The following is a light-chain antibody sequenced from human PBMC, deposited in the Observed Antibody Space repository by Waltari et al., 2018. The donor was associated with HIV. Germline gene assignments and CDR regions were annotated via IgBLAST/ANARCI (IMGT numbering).Light chain of an antibody. J-gene: IGLJ1*01. CDR2: DLN. CDR1: NNDVGAYNY. CDR3: CSSAGRYTFV. Sequence: QPPLTQSRSVSGSPGQSITISCTGTNNDVGAYNYVSWYQQHPGRAPKPLIFDLNRRPSGVPDRFSGSKSGNTASLTISGLQAEDEADYYCCSSAGRYTFVFGTGTKVTVL. V-gene: IGLV2-11*01.